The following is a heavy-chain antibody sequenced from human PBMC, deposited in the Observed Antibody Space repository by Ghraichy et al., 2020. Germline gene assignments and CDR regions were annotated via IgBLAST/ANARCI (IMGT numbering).Heavy chain of an antibody. CDR2: ISGSTTYI. CDR3: ARDLGSGWYYFDY. V-gene: IGHV3-21*01. D-gene: IGHD6-19*01. Sequence: LSLTCAASGFTFSSYSMNWVRQAPGKGLEWVSSISGSTTYIYYADLVQGRFTISRDNAKNSLYLQMNSLRGEDTAVYYCARDLGSGWYYFDYWGQGTLVTVSS. CDR1: GFTFSSYS. J-gene: IGHJ4*02.